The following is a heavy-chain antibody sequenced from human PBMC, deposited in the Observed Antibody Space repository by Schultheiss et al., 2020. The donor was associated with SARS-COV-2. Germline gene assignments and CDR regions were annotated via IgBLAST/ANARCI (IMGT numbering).Heavy chain of an antibody. D-gene: IGHD3-3*01. CDR2: IYYSGST. V-gene: IGHV4-39*07. CDR1: GGSISSSSYY. CDR3: ARDQRGVTIFGVVTHNYGMDV. Sequence: SETLSLTCTVSGGSISSSSYYWGWIRQPPGQGLGWIGSIYYSGSTYYNPSLKSRVTISVDTSKNQFSLKLSSVTAADTAVYYCARDQRGVTIFGVVTHNYGMDVWGQGTTVTVSS. J-gene: IGHJ6*02.